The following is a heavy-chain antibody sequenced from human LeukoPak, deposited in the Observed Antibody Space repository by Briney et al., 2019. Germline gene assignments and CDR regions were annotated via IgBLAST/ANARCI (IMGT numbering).Heavy chain of an antibody. CDR1: GGSLSDYY. Sequence: SETLSLTCAVYGGSLSDYYWSWIRQPPGKGLEWIGEINHSGSTNYNPSLKSRVTISVDTSKNQFSLKVRSVTAADTAVYYCARRFPRVNPEYYYDSSGYYLDYWGQGTPVTVSS. CDR3: ARRFPRVNPEYYYDSSGYYLDY. D-gene: IGHD3-22*01. V-gene: IGHV4-34*01. J-gene: IGHJ4*02. CDR2: INHSGST.